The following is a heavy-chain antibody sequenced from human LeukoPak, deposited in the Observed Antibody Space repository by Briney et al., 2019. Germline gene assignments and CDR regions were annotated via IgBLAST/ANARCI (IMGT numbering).Heavy chain of an antibody. CDR1: GFTFSSYA. Sequence: GGSLRLSCAASGFTFSSYAMSWVRQAPGKGLEWVSAISGSGGSTYYADSVKGRFTISRDNSKNTLYLQMNSLRAADTAVYYCARGKEGMDSSGPRSNWFDPWGQGTLVTVSS. J-gene: IGHJ5*02. CDR3: ARGKEGMDSSGPRSNWFDP. CDR2: ISGSGGST. D-gene: IGHD6-19*01. V-gene: IGHV3-23*01.